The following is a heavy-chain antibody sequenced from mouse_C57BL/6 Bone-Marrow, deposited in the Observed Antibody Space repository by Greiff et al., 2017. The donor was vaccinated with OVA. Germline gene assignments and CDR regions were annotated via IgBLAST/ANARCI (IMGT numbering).Heavy chain of an antibody. V-gene: IGHV5-12*01. CDR1: GFTFSDYY. CDR3: ARRKDYHWYFDV. CDR2: ISNGGGST. Sequence: EVHLVESGGGLVQPGGSLKLSCAASGFTFSDYYMYWVRQTPEQRLEWVAYISNGGGSTYYPDTVKGRFTISRDNAKNTLYLQISRLKSEDTAMYYCARRKDYHWYFDVWGTGTTVTVSS. J-gene: IGHJ1*03. D-gene: IGHD2-4*01.